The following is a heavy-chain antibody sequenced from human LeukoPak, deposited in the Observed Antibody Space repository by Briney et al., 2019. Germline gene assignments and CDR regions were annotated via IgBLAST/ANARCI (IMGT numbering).Heavy chain of an antibody. J-gene: IGHJ5*02. CDR1: GYTFTGYY. D-gene: IGHD4-23*01. Sequence: ASVKVSCTASGYTFTGYYLHWVRQAPGQGLEWMGWINPNSGGANYAQKFQGRVTMTRDTSINTAYMELSRLTSDDTAVYYCARDYGGNSLRFDPWGQGTLVTVSS. CDR2: INPNSGGA. CDR3: ARDYGGNSLRFDP. V-gene: IGHV1-2*02.